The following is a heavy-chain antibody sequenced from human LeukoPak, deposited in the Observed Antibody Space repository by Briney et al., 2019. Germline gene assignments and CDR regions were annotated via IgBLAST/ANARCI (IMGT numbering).Heavy chain of an antibody. D-gene: IGHD3-16*02. J-gene: IGHJ3*02. CDR2: IYTSGST. Sequence: SETLPLTCTVSGGSISNYYWSWIRQPAGKGLEWIGRIYTSGSTNYNPSLKSRVTMSVDTSKNQFYLKLSSVTAADTAVYYCARDHLYYDYVWGSYRGYHDAFDIWGQGTMVTVSS. CDR3: ARDHLYYDYVWGSYRGYHDAFDI. V-gene: IGHV4-4*07. CDR1: GGSISNYY.